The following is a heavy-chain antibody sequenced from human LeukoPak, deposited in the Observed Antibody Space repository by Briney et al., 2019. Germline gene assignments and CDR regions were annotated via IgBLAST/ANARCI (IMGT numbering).Heavy chain of an antibody. CDR2: IYYSGST. CDR1: GGSISSSSYY. J-gene: IGHJ5*02. CDR3: ARHYYDSSGYTT. Sequence: PSETLSLTCTVSGGSISSSSYYWGWIRQPPGKGLEWIGSIYYSGSTYYDPSLKSRVTISVDTSKNQFSPKLSSVTAADTAVYYCARHYYDSSGYTTWGQGTLVTVSS. D-gene: IGHD3-22*01. V-gene: IGHV4-39*01.